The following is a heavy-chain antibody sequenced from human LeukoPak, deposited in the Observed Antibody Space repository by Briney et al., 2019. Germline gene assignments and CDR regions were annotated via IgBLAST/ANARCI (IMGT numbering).Heavy chain of an antibody. V-gene: IGHV1-18*01. CDR2: ISGYNGNT. CDR1: GYTFPSYG. D-gene: IGHD6-13*01. J-gene: IGHJ6*04. Sequence: GASVKVSCKASGYTFPSYGISWVRQAPGQGLEWMGWISGYNGNTKYAQKFQGRVTMTTDTSTSTAYMELRSLRSDDTAVYYCAREAHWSSWYTGLRKMDVWGKGTTVTISS. CDR3: AREAHWSSWYTGLRKMDV.